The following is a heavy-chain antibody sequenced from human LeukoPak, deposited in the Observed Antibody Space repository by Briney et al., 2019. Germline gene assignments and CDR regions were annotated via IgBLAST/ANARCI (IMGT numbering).Heavy chain of an antibody. V-gene: IGHV3-30*18. D-gene: IGHD6-13*01. CDR1: GFTFSSYG. CDR2: ISYDRSNK. J-gene: IGHJ4*02. Sequence: GGSLRLSCAASGFTFSSYGMHWVRQAPGKGLEWVAVISYDRSNKYYADSVKGRFTISRDNSKNTLYLQMNSLRAEDTAVYYCANGSWYHRSALGYWGQGTLVTVSS. CDR3: ANGSWYHRSALGY.